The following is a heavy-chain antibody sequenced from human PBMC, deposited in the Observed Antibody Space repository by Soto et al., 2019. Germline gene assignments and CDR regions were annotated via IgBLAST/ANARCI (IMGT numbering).Heavy chain of an antibody. V-gene: IGHV1-18*03. J-gene: IGHJ6*02. D-gene: IGHD2-21*01. Sequence: ASVKVSCKASGYTLFDYDMSWVRQAPGQGLEWMGWISGYNGNTQYAQKFQGRVTMTRDISTSTAYMELRSLRSDDMAVYYCAPVDGMDVWGQGTTVTVSS. CDR2: ISGYNGNT. CDR1: GYTLFDYD. CDR3: APVDGMDV.